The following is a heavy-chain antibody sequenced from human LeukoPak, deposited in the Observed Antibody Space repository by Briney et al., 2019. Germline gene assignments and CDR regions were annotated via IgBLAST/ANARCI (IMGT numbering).Heavy chain of an antibody. D-gene: IGHD5-24*01. Sequence: GGSLRLSCAASGFTFSSYAMHWVRQAPGKGLEYVSAISSNGGSTYYANSVKGRFTISRDNSKNTLYLQMGSLRAEDMAVYYCARDREMATISYFDYWGQGTLVTVSS. CDR2: ISSNGGST. CDR1: GFTFSSYA. J-gene: IGHJ4*02. V-gene: IGHV3-64*01. CDR3: ARDREMATISYFDY.